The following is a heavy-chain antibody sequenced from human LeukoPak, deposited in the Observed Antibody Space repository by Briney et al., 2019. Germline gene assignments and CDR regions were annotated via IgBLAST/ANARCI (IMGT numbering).Heavy chain of an antibody. CDR3: AKDIRGDYYYYYVLDV. CDR2: ISGSGGST. Sequence: GGSLRLSCAASGFTFSSYAMNWVRQAPGKGLDWVSGISGSGGSTYYADSVKGRFTISRDDSKNTLYLQMNSLRAEDTAIYYCAKDIRGDYYYYYVLDVWGQGTTVTVSS. CDR1: GFTFSSYA. D-gene: IGHD7-27*01. V-gene: IGHV3-23*01. J-gene: IGHJ6*02.